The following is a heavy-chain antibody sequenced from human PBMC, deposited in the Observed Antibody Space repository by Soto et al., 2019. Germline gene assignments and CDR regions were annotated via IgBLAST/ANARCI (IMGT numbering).Heavy chain of an antibody. V-gene: IGHV1-69*13. D-gene: IGHD1-1*01. Sequence: ASVKVSCKASGDTFSNSAITWVRQAPGQGLEWMGAIVPVFGRANYAQRFQGRVTITADGSTSTAYMELSSLRFEDTAVYYCARVRIVQNCNYYDMDVWGQGTTVTVSS. J-gene: IGHJ6*02. CDR1: GDTFSNSA. CDR3: ARVRIVQNCNYYDMDV. CDR2: IVPVFGRA.